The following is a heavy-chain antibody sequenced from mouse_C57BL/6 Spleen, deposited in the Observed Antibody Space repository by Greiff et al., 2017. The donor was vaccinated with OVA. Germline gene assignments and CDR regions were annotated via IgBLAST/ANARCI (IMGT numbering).Heavy chain of an antibody. Sequence: VKLVESGAELVKPGASVKISCKASGYAFSSYWMNWVKQRPGKGLEWIGQIYPGDGDTNYNGKFKGKATLTAEKSSSTAYMQLRSLTSEDSAVYFCARSSYYYGRSYFDYGGQGTPLTSSS. V-gene: IGHV1-80*01. CDR2: IYPGDGDT. CDR3: ARSSYYYGRSYFDY. CDR1: GYAFSSYW. D-gene: IGHD1-1*01. J-gene: IGHJ2*01.